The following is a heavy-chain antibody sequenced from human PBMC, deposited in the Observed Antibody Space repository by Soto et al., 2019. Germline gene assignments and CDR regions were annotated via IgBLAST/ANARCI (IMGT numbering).Heavy chain of an antibody. Sequence: ASVKVSCKASGYTFTDYYLHWVRQAPGQGLEGMGWINQNSGGSNYAEKFQGRITMSRDTSINTAYMDLSSLTSDDTAVYFCARFLAVAAHQGGWFDPWGQGTLVTVSS. CDR2: INQNSGGS. J-gene: IGHJ5*02. V-gene: IGHV1-2*02. CDR1: GYTFTDYY. D-gene: IGHD2-15*01. CDR3: ARFLAVAAHQGGWFDP.